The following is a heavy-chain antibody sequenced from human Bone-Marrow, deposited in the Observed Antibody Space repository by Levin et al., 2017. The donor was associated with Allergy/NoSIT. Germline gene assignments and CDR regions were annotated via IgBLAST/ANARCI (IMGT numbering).Heavy chain of an antibody. J-gene: IGHJ4*02. Sequence: PSETLSLTCSVYGRSFSQYYWSWVRQSPGKGLEWIGEINHSGNTNYNPSLKSRVTISADTSKNQYFLRLTSVTAADTAVYYCASARWDFWGQGTLVTVSS. D-gene: IGHD2-15*01. V-gene: IGHV4-34*01. CDR1: GRSFSQYY. CDR3: ASARWDF. CDR2: INHSGNT.